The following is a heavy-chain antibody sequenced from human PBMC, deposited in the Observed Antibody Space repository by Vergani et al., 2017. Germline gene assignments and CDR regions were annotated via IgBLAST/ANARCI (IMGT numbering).Heavy chain of an antibody. CDR2: INHSGST. Sequence: QVQLQQWGAGLLKPSETLSLTCAVYGGSFSGYYWSWIRQPPGKGLEWIGEINHSGSTNYNPSLKSRVTISVDTSKNQFSLKLSSVTAADTAVYYCARDQVASWFDPWGQGTLVTVSS. J-gene: IGHJ5*02. V-gene: IGHV4-34*01. CDR3: ARDQVASWFDP. D-gene: IGHD2-2*01. CDR1: GGSFSGYY.